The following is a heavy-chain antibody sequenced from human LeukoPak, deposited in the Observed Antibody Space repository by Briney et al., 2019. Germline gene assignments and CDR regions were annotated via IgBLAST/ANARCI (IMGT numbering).Heavy chain of an antibody. J-gene: IGHJ5*02. V-gene: IGHV4-34*01. Sequence: SETLSLTCAVYGGSFSGYYWSWIRQPPGKGLEWIGEINHSGSTNYNPSLKSRVTISVDTSKNQFSLKLSSVTAADTAVYYCARRRLITMVRRVIFVYNRFDPWGHGTLVTVSS. CDR2: INHSGST. D-gene: IGHD3-10*01. CDR1: GGSFSGYY. CDR3: ARRRLITMVRRVIFVYNRFDP.